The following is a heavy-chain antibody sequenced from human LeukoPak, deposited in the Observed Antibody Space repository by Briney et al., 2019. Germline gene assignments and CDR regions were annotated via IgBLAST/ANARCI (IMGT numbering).Heavy chain of an antibody. CDR2: ISAYNGNT. J-gene: IGHJ5*02. Sequence: ASVKVSCKASGYTFTSYGISWVRQAPGQGLEWMGWISAYNGNTNYAQKLQGRVTMTTDTSTSTAYMELRSLRSDDTAVYYCARDHPDTATDTGWFDPWGQGTLVTVSS. V-gene: IGHV1-18*04. CDR1: GYTFTSYG. CDR3: ARDHPDTATDTGWFDP. D-gene: IGHD5-18*01.